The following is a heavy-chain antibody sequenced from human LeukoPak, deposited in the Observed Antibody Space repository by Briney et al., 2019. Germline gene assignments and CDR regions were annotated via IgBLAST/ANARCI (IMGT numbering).Heavy chain of an antibody. V-gene: IGHV3-21*01. D-gene: IGHD3-10*01. CDR2: ISSSSSYI. CDR1: GFTFSSYS. Sequence: NPGGSLRLSCAASGFTFSSYSMNWVRQAPGKGLEWVSSISSSSSYIYYADSVKGRSTISRDNAKNSLYLQMNSLRAEDTAVYYCASLGVTTFDYWGQGTLVTVSS. CDR3: ASLGVTTFDY. J-gene: IGHJ4*02.